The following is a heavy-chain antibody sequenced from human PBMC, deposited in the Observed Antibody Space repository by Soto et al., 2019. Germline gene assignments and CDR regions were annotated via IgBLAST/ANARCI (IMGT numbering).Heavy chain of an antibody. J-gene: IGHJ4*02. CDR1: RGTFNRYA. CDR3: ERQNWDTPMVPFDV. CDR2: LVPQFGTP. V-gene: IGHV1-69*01. D-gene: IGHD5-18*01. Sequence: QVQLVQSGAEVKKPGSSVKVSCLASRGTFNRYAINWVRQAPGHGLEWLGALVPQFGTPNYAQKFQDRVAIVANESTHTTSMGWRGLTSDGTAVYYCERQNWDTPMVPFDVWGQGTRVTVSS.